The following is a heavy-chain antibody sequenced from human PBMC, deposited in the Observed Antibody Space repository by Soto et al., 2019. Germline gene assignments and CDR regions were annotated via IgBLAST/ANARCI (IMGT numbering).Heavy chain of an antibody. Sequence: GGSLRLSCAASGFPFDGHWMYWVRHAPGKGLVWVSRINRDGSTTSHAESVKGRFTISRDNARNTLFLQMNGLTVEDTAVYYCTREAMTGNWFDPWGQGTLVTVSS. CDR2: INRDGSTT. V-gene: IGHV3-74*01. CDR3: TREAMTGNWFDP. D-gene: IGHD3-9*01. J-gene: IGHJ5*02. CDR1: GFPFDGHW.